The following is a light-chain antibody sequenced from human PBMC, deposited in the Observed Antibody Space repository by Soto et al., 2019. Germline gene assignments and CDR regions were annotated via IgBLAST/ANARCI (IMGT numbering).Light chain of an antibody. J-gene: IGKJ2*01. CDR3: QQYGRSPPFT. CDR1: QSVSSTY. Sequence: IVLTQSPGTLSLSPGERATLSCRASQSVSSTYMAWYQQRPCQAPRLLIYGASSRATGIPDRFSGSGSGTYFNIIISRLELEDFAVYFCQQYGRSPPFTFGQGTKVEIK. V-gene: IGKV3-20*01. CDR2: GAS.